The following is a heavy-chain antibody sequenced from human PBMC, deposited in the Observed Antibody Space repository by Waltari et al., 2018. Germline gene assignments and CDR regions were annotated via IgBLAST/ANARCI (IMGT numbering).Heavy chain of an antibody. D-gene: IGHD4-17*01. J-gene: IGHJ4*02. CDR3: ARDNNEGDGDYPYFDY. CDR2: ISSSSSYI. V-gene: IGHV3-21*01. Sequence: EVQLVESGGGLVKPGGSLRLSCAASGFTFSSYSMNWVRQAPGKGLEWVSSISSSSSYIYYADSVKGRFTISRDNAKNSLYLQMNSLRAEDTAVYYCARDNNEGDGDYPYFDYWGQGTLVTVSS. CDR1: GFTFSSYS.